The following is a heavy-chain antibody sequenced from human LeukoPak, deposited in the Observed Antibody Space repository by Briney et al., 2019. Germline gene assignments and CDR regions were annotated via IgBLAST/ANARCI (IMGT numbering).Heavy chain of an antibody. V-gene: IGHV1-69*13. Sequence: ASVKVSCKASGGTFSSYAISWVRQAPGQGLEWMGGIIPIFGTANYAQKFQGRVTITADESTSTAYMELSSLRSEDTAVYYCARGYYDFWSGHPWGAFDIWGQGTMVTVSS. CDR3: ARGYYDFWSGHPWGAFDI. D-gene: IGHD3-3*01. J-gene: IGHJ3*02. CDR1: GGTFSSYA. CDR2: IIPIFGTA.